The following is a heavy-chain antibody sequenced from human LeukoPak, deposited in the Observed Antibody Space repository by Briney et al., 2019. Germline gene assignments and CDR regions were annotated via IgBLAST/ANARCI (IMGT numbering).Heavy chain of an antibody. V-gene: IGHV3-23*01. J-gene: IGHJ5*02. CDR3: AKAHDFWSGYYGSGWFDP. CDR2: ISGIGGST. CDR1: GYTFNSYA. D-gene: IGHD3-3*01. Sequence: GGSLRLSCAASGYTFNSYAMSWVRQAPGKGLEWVSAISGIGGSTYYADSVKGRFTISRDNSKNTLYLQMNSVRAEDTAIYYCAKAHDFWSGYYGSGWFDPWGQGTLVTVSS.